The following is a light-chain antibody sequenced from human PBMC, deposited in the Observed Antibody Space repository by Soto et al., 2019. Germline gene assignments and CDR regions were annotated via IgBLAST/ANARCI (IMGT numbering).Light chain of an antibody. CDR3: QSYDFGLSAHNYV. CDR2: ANN. J-gene: IGLJ1*01. V-gene: IGLV1-40*01. CDR1: SSNIGAGYD. Sequence: QSVLTQPPSVSGAPGQRVTISCTVSSSNIGAGYDVHWYQQFPGTAPRLLIYANNNRPSGVPDRFSGSKSGTSASLAITGLQADDEAEYYCQSYDFGLSAHNYVFGTGTKVNVL.